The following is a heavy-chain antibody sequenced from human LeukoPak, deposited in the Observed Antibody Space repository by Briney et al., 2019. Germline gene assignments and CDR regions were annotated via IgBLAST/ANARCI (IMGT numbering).Heavy chain of an antibody. CDR3: ARLGWYSSSRFAFDI. J-gene: IGHJ3*02. V-gene: IGHV4-59*08. D-gene: IGHD6-13*01. CDR2: IYYSGST. CDR1: GGSISSYY. Sequence: PSETLSLTCTVSGGSISSYYWSWIRQPPGKGLEWIGYIYYSGSTNYNPSLKSRVTISVDTSKNQFSLKLSSVTAADTAVYYCARLGWYSSSRFAFDIWGQGTMVTVSS.